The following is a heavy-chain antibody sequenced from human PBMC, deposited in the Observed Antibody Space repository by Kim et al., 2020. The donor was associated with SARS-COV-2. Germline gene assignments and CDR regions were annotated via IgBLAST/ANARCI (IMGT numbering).Heavy chain of an antibody. CDR2: INSDGSST. CDR1: GFTFSSYW. Sequence: GGSLRLSCAASGFTFSSYWMHWVRQAPGKGLVWVSRINSDGSSTSYADSVKGRFTISRDNAKKTLYLQMNSLRAEDTAVYYCAREGGYGMNYGMDVWGQGTTVTVSS. V-gene: IGHV3-74*01. D-gene: IGHD5-18*01. CDR3: AREGGYGMNYGMDV. J-gene: IGHJ6*02.